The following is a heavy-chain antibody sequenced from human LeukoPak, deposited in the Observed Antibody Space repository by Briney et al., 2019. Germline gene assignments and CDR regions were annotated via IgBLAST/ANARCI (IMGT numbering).Heavy chain of an antibody. Sequence: SETLSLTCTVSGGAINSGGYYWSWIRQHPGKGLEWIGYIYYSGSTYYNPSLKSRVTISLGTSRNQFSLKLSSVTAADTAVYYCARVAGYSYGQLDCWGQGALVTVYS. V-gene: IGHV4-31*03. CDR2: IYYSGST. D-gene: IGHD5-18*01. CDR1: GGAINSGGYY. CDR3: ARVAGYSYGQLDC. J-gene: IGHJ4*02.